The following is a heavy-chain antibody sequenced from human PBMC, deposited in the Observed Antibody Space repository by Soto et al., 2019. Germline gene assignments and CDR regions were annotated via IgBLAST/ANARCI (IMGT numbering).Heavy chain of an antibody. V-gene: IGHV3-30*03. Sequence: GSLRLSCVASGXNFRTYWMHWVRQAPGKGLEWVANIFYDGISKYYADAVRGRFSVTRDNSKNTLDLQMTSLKEEDTAVYYCARDRQQWLTSSLDPWGQGTLGTVSS. D-gene: IGHD6-19*01. J-gene: IGHJ5*02. CDR1: GXNFRTYW. CDR2: IFYDGISK. CDR3: ARDRQQWLTSSLDP.